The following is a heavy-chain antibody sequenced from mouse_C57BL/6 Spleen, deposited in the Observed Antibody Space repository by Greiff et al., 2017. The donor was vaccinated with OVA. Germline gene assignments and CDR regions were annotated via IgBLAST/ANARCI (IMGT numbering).Heavy chain of an antibody. V-gene: IGHV1-15*01. J-gene: IGHJ4*01. CDR1: GYTFTDYE. Sequence: VQLVESGAELVRPGASVTLSCKASGYTFTDYEMHWVKQTPVHGLEWIGAIDPETGGTAYNQKFKGKAILTADKSSSTAYMELRSLTSEDSAVYYCTSPPYGSSYGYAMDYWGQGTSVTVSS. CDR2: IDPETGGT. D-gene: IGHD1-1*01. CDR3: TSPPYGSSYGYAMDY.